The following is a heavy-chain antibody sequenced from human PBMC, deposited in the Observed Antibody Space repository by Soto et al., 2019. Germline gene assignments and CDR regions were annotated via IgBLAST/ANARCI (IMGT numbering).Heavy chain of an antibody. Sequence: GGSLRLSCVGSGFSFSNNVMHWVRPTPGKGLEWVAFMSYDGSDTFYADSVKGRFTISRDNSKNTLFLHMSNLRAEDTAMYYCTIVRVADSALDHWGQGTLVTVSS. J-gene: IGHJ4*02. CDR3: TIVRVADSALDH. CDR1: GFSFSNNV. D-gene: IGHD3-10*02. V-gene: IGHV3-30*02. CDR2: MSYDGSDT.